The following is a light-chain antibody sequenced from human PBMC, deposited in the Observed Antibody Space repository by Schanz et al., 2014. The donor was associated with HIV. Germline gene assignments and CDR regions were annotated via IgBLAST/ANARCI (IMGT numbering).Light chain of an antibody. J-gene: IGLJ2*01. CDR3: ATWDISLNGPV. Sequence: QSVLTQPPSVSAAPGQKVTISCSGSSSNIGNNYVSWYQQLPGTAPKLLIYSNNQRPSGVPDRFSGSKSGTSASLVISGLQSEDEADYYCATWDISLNGPVFGGGTKLTVL. CDR2: SNN. V-gene: IGLV1-44*01. CDR1: SSNIGNNY.